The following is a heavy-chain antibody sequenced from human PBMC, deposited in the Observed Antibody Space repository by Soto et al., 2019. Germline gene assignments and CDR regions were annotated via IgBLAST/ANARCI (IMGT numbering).Heavy chain of an antibody. J-gene: IGHJ6*02. CDR2: ISGSGGST. V-gene: IGHV3-23*01. CDR3: AKDGSIYLHYYYYYGMDV. D-gene: IGHD2-2*02. Sequence: EVQLLESGGGLVQPGGSLRLSCAASGFTFSSYAMSWVRQAPGKGLEWVSAISGSGGSTYYADSVKGRFTISRDNSKNTLYLQMNSLRAEDAAVYYCAKDGSIYLHYYYYYGMDVWGQGTTVTVSS. CDR1: GFTFSSYA.